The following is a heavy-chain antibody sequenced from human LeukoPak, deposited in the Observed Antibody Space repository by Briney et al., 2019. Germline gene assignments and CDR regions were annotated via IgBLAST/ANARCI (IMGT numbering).Heavy chain of an antibody. CDR2: SFCSGSS. J-gene: IGHJ4*02. CDR3: ARGQGVAAPAFDY. D-gene: IGHD2-15*01. CDR1: GGSISNYY. Sequence: SETLSLTCSVSGGSISNYYWNWIRQPPGKGLEWIGYSFCSGSSNYNPSLKSRVTISVDTSKNQFSLKLSSVTAVDTAVYYCARGQGVAAPAFDYWGQGTLVTVSS. V-gene: IGHV4-59*01.